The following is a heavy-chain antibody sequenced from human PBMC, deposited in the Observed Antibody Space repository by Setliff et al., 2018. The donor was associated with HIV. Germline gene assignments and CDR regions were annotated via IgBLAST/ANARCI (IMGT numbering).Heavy chain of an antibody. D-gene: IGHD3-16*01. CDR2: IDPSDSYV. CDR3: ARTREYRFGFGLGQFDP. Sequence: GESLKISCKASGYKFTGYWINWVRQMPGKGLEWMGRIDPSDSYVDYNPSLKSRLTMSVDKSNNQFSLRLTSVTAADSAVYYCARTREYRFGFGLGQFDPWGQGTLVTVSS. J-gene: IGHJ5*01. CDR1: GYKFTGYW. V-gene: IGHV5-10-1*01.